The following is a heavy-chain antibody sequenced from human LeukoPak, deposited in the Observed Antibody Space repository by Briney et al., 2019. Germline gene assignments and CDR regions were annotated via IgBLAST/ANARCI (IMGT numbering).Heavy chain of an antibody. J-gene: IGHJ4*02. Sequence: GGSLRLSCAASGFTFSSYGMHWVRQAPGKGLERVAFIRYDGSNKYYADSVKGRFTISRDNSKNTLYLQMNSLRAEDTAVYYCAKDQLVFVVVPAATDYWGQGTLVTVSS. CDR3: AKDQLVFVVVPAATDY. D-gene: IGHD2-2*01. CDR1: GFTFSSYG. V-gene: IGHV3-30*02. CDR2: IRYDGSNK.